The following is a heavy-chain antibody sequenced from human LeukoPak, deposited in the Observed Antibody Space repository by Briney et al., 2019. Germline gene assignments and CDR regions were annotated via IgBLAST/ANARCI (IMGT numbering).Heavy chain of an antibody. D-gene: IGHD3-22*01. CDR2: ISAYNGNT. V-gene: IGHV1-18*01. CDR3: ARDRYYYDSSGYYGGDAFDI. J-gene: IGHJ3*02. CDR1: GYTFTSYG. Sequence: GASVKVSCKASGYTFTSYGISWVRQALGQGLEWMGWISAYNGNTNYAQKLQGRVTMTTDTSTSTAYMELRSLRSDDTAVYYCARDRYYYDSSGYYGGDAFDIWGQGTMVTVSS.